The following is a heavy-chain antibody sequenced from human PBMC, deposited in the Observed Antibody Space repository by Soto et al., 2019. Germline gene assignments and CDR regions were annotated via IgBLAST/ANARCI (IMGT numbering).Heavy chain of an antibody. Sequence: SVKVSCKASGGTFSSYAISWVRQAPGQGLEWMGGIIPIFGTANYAQKFQGRVTITADESTSTAYMELSSLRSEDTAVYYCARDKDRQQLGGNYYYGIAFWGQGTTVTVSS. D-gene: IGHD2-15*01. V-gene: IGHV1-69*13. CDR1: GGTFSSYA. J-gene: IGHJ6*02. CDR3: ARDKDRQQLGGNYYYGIAF. CDR2: IIPIFGTA.